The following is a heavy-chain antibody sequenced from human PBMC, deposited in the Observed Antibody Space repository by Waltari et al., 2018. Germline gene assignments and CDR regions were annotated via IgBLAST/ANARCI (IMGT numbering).Heavy chain of an antibody. CDR2: ISGSGGST. Sequence: EVQLLESGGGLVQPGGSLRLSCAASGFTFSSDAVRWVRQAPGKGLEWVSAISGSGGSTYYADSVKGRFTISRDNSKNTLYLQMNSLRAEDTAVYYCAKADSSGYSFDYWGQGTLVTVSS. CDR3: AKADSSGYSFDY. J-gene: IGHJ4*02. D-gene: IGHD3-22*01. CDR1: GFTFSSDA. V-gene: IGHV3-23*01.